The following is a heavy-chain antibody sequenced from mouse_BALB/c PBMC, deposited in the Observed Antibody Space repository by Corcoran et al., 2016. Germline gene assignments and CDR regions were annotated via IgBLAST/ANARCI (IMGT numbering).Heavy chain of an antibody. CDR3: ARNYGYDRRWYFDV. D-gene: IGHD2-2*01. J-gene: IGHJ1*01. Sequence: QVQLQQSGAELIKPGASVKISCKATGYTFSSYWIEWVKQRPGHGLEWIGEILPGSGSTNYNEKFKGKATFTADTSSNTAYMQLSSLTSEDSAVYYCARNYGYDRRWYFDVWGAGTTVTVSS. CDR1: GYTFSSYW. CDR2: ILPGSGST. V-gene: IGHV1-9*01.